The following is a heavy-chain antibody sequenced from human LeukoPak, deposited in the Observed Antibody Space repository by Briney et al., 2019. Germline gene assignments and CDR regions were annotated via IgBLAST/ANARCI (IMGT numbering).Heavy chain of an antibody. D-gene: IGHD2-15*01. CDR2: LYHSGST. CDR1: GYSISNAYY. CDR3: ASPRCSGGSCYPYFDY. Sequence: SETLSLTCSVSGYSISNAYYWGWIRQPPGKGLEWIGSLYHSGSTYYNPSLKSRVTISVDTSKNQFSLKLSSVTAADTAVYYCASPRCSGGSCYPYFDYWGQGTLVTVSS. J-gene: IGHJ4*02. V-gene: IGHV4-38-2*02.